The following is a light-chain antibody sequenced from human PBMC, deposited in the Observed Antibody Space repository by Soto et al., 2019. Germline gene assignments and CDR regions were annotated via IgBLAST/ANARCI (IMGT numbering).Light chain of an antibody. CDR2: AAS. Sequence: IRMTQSPSSLSASIGERGTITCRASQGVSSYLAWYQQKVGKAPRLLIYAASTLQSGVPSRFSGTGFGTDFTLTIDGLQAEDFATYFCQQYYQFPYSFGRGTKVEI. CDR1: QGVSSY. V-gene: IGKV1-8*01. J-gene: IGKJ2*03. CDR3: QQYYQFPYS.